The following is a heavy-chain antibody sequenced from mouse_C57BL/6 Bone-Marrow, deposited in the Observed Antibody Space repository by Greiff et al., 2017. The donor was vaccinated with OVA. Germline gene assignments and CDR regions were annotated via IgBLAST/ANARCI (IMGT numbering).Heavy chain of an antibody. D-gene: IGHD1-1*01. Sequence: VQLQQSVAELVRPGASVTLSCTASGFNIKNTYMHWVKQRPEHGLEWIGRIDPANGNTKYAPKFQGKATITADTYSNTAYLQLSSLTSEDTAIYYCASDGSSGGYYYAMDYWGQGTSVTVSS. CDR2: IDPANGNT. CDR1: GFNIKNTY. J-gene: IGHJ4*01. V-gene: IGHV14-3*01. CDR3: ASDGSSGGYYYAMDY.